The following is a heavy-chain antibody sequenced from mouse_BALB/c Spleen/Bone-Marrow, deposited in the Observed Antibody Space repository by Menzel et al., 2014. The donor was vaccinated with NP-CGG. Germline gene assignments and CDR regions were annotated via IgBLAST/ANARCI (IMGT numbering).Heavy chain of an antibody. CDR2: FHPGNGNI. CDR3: ARHFYGTSYFDY. D-gene: IGHD1-1*01. Sequence: QVQLQQSGAELVKPGASVKLSCKASGYTFTDYIIHWVKQRSGQGLEWIGWFHPGNGNIKYSERFNDKATLTADKSSSTVYMELSRLTSEDSAVYFCARHFYGTSYFDYWGQGTTLTVSS. J-gene: IGHJ2*01. V-gene: IGHV1-62-2*01. CDR1: GYTFTDYI.